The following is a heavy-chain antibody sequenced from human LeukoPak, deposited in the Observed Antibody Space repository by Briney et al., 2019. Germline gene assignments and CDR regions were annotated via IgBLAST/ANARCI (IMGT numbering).Heavy chain of an antibody. V-gene: IGHV4-59*01. D-gene: IGHD1-1*01. J-gene: IGHJ6*03. Sequence: SETLSLTCTVSGASMSTYYWSWIRQPPGKGLEWIAYIYHSGSTNYNPSLKSRVTISVDTSKNQFSLKLSSVTAADTAVYYCARVSWFPGTSYYYMDVWGKGTTVTVSS. CDR2: IYHSGST. CDR3: ARVSWFPGTSYYYMDV. CDR1: GASMSTYY.